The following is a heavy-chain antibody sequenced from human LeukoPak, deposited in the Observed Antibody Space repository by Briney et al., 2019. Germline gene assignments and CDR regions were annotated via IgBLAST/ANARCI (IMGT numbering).Heavy chain of an antibody. D-gene: IGHD5-24*01. J-gene: IGHJ4*02. CDR3: ARDLNDYNLNYFDY. V-gene: IGHV3-66*01. CDR2: IYSGDST. CDR1: GFTVSSNY. Sequence: GGSLRLSCAASGFTVSSNYMSWVRQAPGKGLEWVSVIYSGDSTYYADSVKGRFTISRDNSKSTLYLQMNSLRAEDTAIYYCARDLNDYNLNYFDYWGQGTLVTVSS.